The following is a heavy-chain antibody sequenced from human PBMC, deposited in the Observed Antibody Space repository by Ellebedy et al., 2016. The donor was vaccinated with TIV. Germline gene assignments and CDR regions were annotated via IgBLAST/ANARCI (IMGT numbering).Heavy chain of an antibody. Sequence: SETLSLXCTVSGGSMNNDCWSWIRQPPGKGLEWVGYVCHSGSPNNNPSLKSRLTMSLDTSKNQFSLKLSSVTAADTAVYYCARVLWRGAAGNNWFDPWGPGILVTVSS. CDR3: ARVLWRGAAGNNWFDP. V-gene: IGHV4-59*01. CDR2: VCHSGSP. D-gene: IGHD3-10*01. J-gene: IGHJ5*02. CDR1: GGSMNNDC.